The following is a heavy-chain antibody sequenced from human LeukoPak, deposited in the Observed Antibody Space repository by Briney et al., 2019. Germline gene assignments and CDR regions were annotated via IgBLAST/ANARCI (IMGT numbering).Heavy chain of an antibody. J-gene: IGHJ4*02. D-gene: IGHD5-24*01. CDR3: ARDPRDDHNSLDY. Sequence: PGGSLRLSCAASGFTFSSYAMSWVRQSPEKGLEWVANIKEDGSARYYVDSVKGRFTISRDNPKNSLYLQMGSLRADDTAMYYCARDPRDDHNSLDYWGQGTQVTVSS. V-gene: IGHV3-7*03. CDR1: GFTFSSYA. CDR2: IKEDGSAR.